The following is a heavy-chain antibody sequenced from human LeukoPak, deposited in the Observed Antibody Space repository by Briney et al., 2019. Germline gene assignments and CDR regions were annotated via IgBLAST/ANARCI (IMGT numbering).Heavy chain of an antibody. Sequence: GGSLRLSCAASGFTFSRAWMSWVRQAPGKGLEWVANIKEDGSEDYYADSVKGRFAISKDNAKNSLNLQMNNLRAEDTAMYYCARDADGYEDWGQGTLVIVSS. CDR1: GFTFSRAW. V-gene: IGHV3-7*01. CDR3: ARDADGYED. CDR2: IKEDGSED. J-gene: IGHJ4*02. D-gene: IGHD5-24*01.